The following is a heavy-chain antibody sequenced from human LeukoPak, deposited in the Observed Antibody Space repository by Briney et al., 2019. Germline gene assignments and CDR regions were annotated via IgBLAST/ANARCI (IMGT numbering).Heavy chain of an antibody. CDR2: INPNSGGT. CDR3: AGVVVVAATHWYFDL. J-gene: IGHJ2*01. D-gene: IGHD2-15*01. CDR1: GYTFTSYG. V-gene: IGHV1-2*02. Sequence: ASVKVSCKASGYTFTSYGISWVRQAPGQGLEWMGWINPNSGGTNYAQKFQGRVTMTRDTSISTAYMELSRLRSDDTAVYYCAGVVVVAATHWYFDLWGRGTLVTVSS.